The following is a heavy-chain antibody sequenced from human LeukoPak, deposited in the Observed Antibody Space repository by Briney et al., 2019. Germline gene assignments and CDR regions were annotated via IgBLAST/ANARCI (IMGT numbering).Heavy chain of an antibody. Sequence: GGSLRLSCAASGFTFNNYNMNWVRRAPRKGLEWVSYISSSSTLIYYADSVKGRFTISRDNAKNSLYLQMIGLGAEDTAVYYCARETLSSSWTYDYWGQGTLVTVSS. D-gene: IGHD6-13*01. V-gene: IGHV3-48*01. CDR3: ARETLSSSWTYDY. J-gene: IGHJ4*02. CDR2: ISSSSTLI. CDR1: GFTFNNYN.